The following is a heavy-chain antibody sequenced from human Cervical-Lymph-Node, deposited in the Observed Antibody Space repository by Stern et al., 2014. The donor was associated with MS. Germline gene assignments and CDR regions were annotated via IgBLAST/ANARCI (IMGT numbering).Heavy chain of an antibody. J-gene: IGHJ3*01. CDR1: GFTFDDYS. CDR2: IVWNGGSM. D-gene: IGHD3-16*02. V-gene: IGHV3-9*01. CDR3: AKTLTRSYHDPFDL. Sequence: QLVESGGGLVQPGRSLRLSCTASGFTFDDYSRHWVPQAPGKGLEWVSGIVWNGGSMNYADSVKGRFTISRDNAKNSLYLQMNSLNPADTAFYYCAKTLTRSYHDPFDLWGRGTLVTVSS.